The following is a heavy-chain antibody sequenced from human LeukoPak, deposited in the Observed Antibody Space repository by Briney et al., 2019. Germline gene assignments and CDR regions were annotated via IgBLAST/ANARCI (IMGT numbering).Heavy chain of an antibody. J-gene: IGHJ4*02. CDR3: ARASHDSSGYYRKYYFDY. V-gene: IGHV4-59*01. Sequence: PSETLSLTCTVSGGSISSYYWSWIRQPPGKGLEWIGYIYYSGSTNYNPSLKSRVTISVDTSKNQFSLKLSSVTAADTAVYYCARASHDSSGYYRKYYFDYWGQGTLVTVSS. CDR1: GGSISSYY. D-gene: IGHD3-22*01. CDR2: IYYSGST.